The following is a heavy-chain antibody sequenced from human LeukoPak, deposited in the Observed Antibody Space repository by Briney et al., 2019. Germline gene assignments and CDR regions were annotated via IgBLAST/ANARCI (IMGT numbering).Heavy chain of an antibody. D-gene: IGHD6-13*01. CDR1: GGSISSYY. Sequence: TSETLSLTXTVSGGSISSYYWSWIRQPPGKGLEWIGYIYYSGSTNYNPSLKSRVTISVDTSKNQFSLKLSSVTAADTAVYYCARYSSSRYYYYYMDVWGKGTTVTVSS. CDR2: IYYSGST. J-gene: IGHJ6*03. V-gene: IGHV4-59*01. CDR3: ARYSSSRYYYYYMDV.